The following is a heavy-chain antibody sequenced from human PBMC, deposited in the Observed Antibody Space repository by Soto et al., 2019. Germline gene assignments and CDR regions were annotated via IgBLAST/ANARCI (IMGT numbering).Heavy chain of an antibody. J-gene: IGHJ5*01. D-gene: IGHD1-26*01. CDR2: ISYDGSVK. CDR3: AKTDAGWSYDS. CDR1: GFTFSGYG. Sequence: QVHLVESGGGVVQPGRSLRLSCAASGFTFSGYGMHWVRQAPGKGLEWVALISYDGSVKYYANSVKDRCTISTDKSTNTLYRQMNSLTAEETIEYYCAKTDAGWSYDSCSQGTLVTVSS. V-gene: IGHV3-30*18.